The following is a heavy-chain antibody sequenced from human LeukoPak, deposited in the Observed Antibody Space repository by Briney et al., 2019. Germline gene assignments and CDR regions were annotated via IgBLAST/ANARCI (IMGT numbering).Heavy chain of an antibody. V-gene: IGHV4-59*12. Sequence: SGTLSLTCTVSGGSISSYYWSWIRQPPGKGLEWIGYIYYSGSTNYNPSLKSRVTISGDTSKNQFSLRLSSVTAADTAVYYCARAPSGAYFDSWGQGTLVTVSS. CDR2: IYYSGST. CDR1: GGSISSYY. D-gene: IGHD7-27*01. J-gene: IGHJ4*02. CDR3: ARAPSGAYFDS.